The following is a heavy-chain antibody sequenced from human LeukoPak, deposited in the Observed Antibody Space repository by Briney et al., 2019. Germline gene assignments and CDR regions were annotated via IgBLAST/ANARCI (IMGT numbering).Heavy chain of an antibody. D-gene: IGHD3-22*01. CDR1: GFIFSNYW. J-gene: IGHJ4*02. Sequence: GGSLRRSCAASGFIFSNYWMSWVRQAPGKGLEWVANIKQDGSEKYSVDSVKGRFTISRDNAENSIYLQMNSLRAEDTAVYYCARERRHYYDNSSFTDYWGQGTLVTVSS. CDR2: IKQDGSEK. CDR3: ARERRHYYDNSSFTDY. V-gene: IGHV3-7*05.